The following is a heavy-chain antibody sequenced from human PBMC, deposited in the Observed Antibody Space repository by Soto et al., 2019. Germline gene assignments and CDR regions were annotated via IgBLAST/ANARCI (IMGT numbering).Heavy chain of an antibody. CDR1: MSSITSYL. CDR2: IHSSGST. D-gene: IGHD6-13*01. J-gene: IGHJ5*01. Sequence: SCTVSMSSITSYLWSGIRQTAGKGLEWIGHIHSSGSTNYNPSLKSRVTMSVDTSKNQFSLRLMSLTAADTAVYYCARDQGVAAAGITWFDSWCQGFLV. CDR3: ARDQGVAAAGITWFDS. V-gene: IGHV4-4*07.